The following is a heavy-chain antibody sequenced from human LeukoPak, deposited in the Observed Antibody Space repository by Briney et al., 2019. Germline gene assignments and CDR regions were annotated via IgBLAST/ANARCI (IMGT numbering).Heavy chain of an antibody. J-gene: IGHJ3*02. Sequence: PSGTLSLTCTVSGGSISSYYWSWIRQPPGKGLEWIGYIYHSGSTYYNPSLKSRVTISVDRSKNQFSLKLSSVTAADTAVYYCAREGITMIVVAGDAFDIWGQGTMVTVSS. CDR1: GGSISSYY. CDR3: AREGITMIVVAGDAFDI. CDR2: IYHSGST. V-gene: IGHV4-59*12. D-gene: IGHD3-22*01.